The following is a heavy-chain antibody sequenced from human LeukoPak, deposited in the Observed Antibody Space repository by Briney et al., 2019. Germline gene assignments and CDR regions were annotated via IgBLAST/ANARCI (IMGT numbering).Heavy chain of an antibody. CDR1: GFTFSSYE. J-gene: IGHJ4*02. CDR2: ISSSGSTI. Sequence: GGSLRLSCAASGFTFSSYEMNWVRQAPGKGPEWVSYISSSGSTIYYADSVKGRFTISRDNAKNSLYLQMNSLRAEDTAVYYCARDNRGAVAAYFDYWGQGTLVTVSS. V-gene: IGHV3-48*03. D-gene: IGHD6-19*01. CDR3: ARDNRGAVAAYFDY.